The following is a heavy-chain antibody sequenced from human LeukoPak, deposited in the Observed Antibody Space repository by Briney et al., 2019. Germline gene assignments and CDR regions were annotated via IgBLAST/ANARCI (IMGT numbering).Heavy chain of an antibody. Sequence: GESLKISCAASGFTFSSYAMSWVRQAPGKGLEWVSVISGSGGSTYSADSVKGRFTISRDNSKNTLYLQMNSLRAEDTAVYFCAKSQDGGRLFHFDYWGQGTLVTVSS. D-gene: IGHD1-26*01. V-gene: IGHV3-23*01. CDR2: ISGSGGST. J-gene: IGHJ4*02. CDR1: GFTFSSYA. CDR3: AKSQDGGRLFHFDY.